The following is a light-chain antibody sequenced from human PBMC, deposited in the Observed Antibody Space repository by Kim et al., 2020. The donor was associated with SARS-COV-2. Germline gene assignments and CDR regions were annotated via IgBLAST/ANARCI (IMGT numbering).Light chain of an antibody. CDR2: GAS. Sequence: LSPGESATLSCWASQSVGRFLAWYQQTPGLPPRLLICGASNRATGIPARFSGSGSGTDFTLTISRLEPEDSAVYYCQQRTDWPITFGQGTRLEIK. CDR3: QQRTDWPIT. J-gene: IGKJ5*01. V-gene: IGKV3-11*01. CDR1: QSVGRF.